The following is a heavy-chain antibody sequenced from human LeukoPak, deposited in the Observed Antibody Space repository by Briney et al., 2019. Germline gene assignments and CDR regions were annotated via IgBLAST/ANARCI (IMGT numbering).Heavy chain of an antibody. CDR1: GFTFSSYC. V-gene: IGHV3-23*01. D-gene: IGHD2-2*01. J-gene: IGHJ4*02. CDR3: AKSYCSSTRCHTDY. CDR2: ISGSGGST. Sequence: GGSLRLSCEASGFTFSSYCMNWVRQAPGKGLEWVSAISGSGGSTYYADSVKGRFTISRDNSKNTLYLQMNSLRAGDTAVYYCAKSYCSSTRCHTDYWGQGTLVTVSS.